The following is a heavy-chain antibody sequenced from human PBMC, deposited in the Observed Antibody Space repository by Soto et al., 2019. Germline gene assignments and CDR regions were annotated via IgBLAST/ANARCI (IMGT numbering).Heavy chain of an antibody. CDR3: AGDILTGYYRFDY. CDR2: IIPIFGTA. V-gene: IGHV1-69*13. D-gene: IGHD3-9*01. J-gene: IGHJ4*02. CDR1: GGTFSSYA. Sequence: ASVKVSCKASGGTFSSYAISWVRQAPGQGLEWMGGIIPIFGTANYAQKFQGRVTITADESTSTAYMELSSLRSEDTAVYYCAGDILTGYYRFDYWGQGTLVTVSS.